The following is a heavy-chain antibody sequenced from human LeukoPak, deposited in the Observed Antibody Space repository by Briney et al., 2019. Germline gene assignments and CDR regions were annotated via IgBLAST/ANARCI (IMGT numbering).Heavy chain of an antibody. CDR2: ISGSGGST. J-gene: IGHJ4*02. CDR3: AKDPDYDFWSGYYLRRTGFDY. Sequence: PGGSLRLSCAASGFTFSSYAMSWVRQAPGKGLEWVSAISGSGGSTYYADSVKGRFTISRDNSKNTLYLQMNSLRAEDTAVYYCAKDPDYDFWSGYYLRRTGFDYWGQGTLVTVSS. D-gene: IGHD3-3*01. CDR1: GFTFSSYA. V-gene: IGHV3-23*01.